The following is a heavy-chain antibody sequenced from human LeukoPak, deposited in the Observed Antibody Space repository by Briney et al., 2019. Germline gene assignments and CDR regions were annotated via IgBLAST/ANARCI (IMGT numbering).Heavy chain of an antibody. D-gene: IGHD3-22*01. V-gene: IGHV4-39*01. CDR3: ARGYDSSGYYGPGDY. J-gene: IGHJ4*02. CDR1: GGSISSNRHF. CDR2: MFHVGYT. Sequence: SETLSLTCSVSGGSISSNRHFWGWIRQPPGQGLEWIGSMFHVGYTYYNPSLQSRVTISIDTSTNQFSLKLNSVIAADTAVYYCARGYDSSGYYGPGDYWGQGTLVTVSS.